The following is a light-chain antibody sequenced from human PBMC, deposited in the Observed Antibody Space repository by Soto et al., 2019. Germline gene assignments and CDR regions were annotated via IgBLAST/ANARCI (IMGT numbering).Light chain of an antibody. CDR1: QSLFFSSNNKNY. CDR2: WAS. V-gene: IGKV4-1*01. Sequence: DIVLTQSPDSLAVSLGERATINCKSSQSLFFSSNNKNYLAWFQQKPGQPPRVLISWASARESGVPDRFSGSGSVTDFTLTISSLQPDDFATYYCQQYNSYPLTFGQGTKVEIK. CDR3: QQYNSYPLT. J-gene: IGKJ1*01.